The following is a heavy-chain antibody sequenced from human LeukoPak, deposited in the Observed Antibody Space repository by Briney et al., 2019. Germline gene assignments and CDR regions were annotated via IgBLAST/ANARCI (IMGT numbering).Heavy chain of an antibody. V-gene: IGHV3-20*01. J-gene: IGHJ4*02. CDR3: ARKGLGGELGGFDS. Sequence: GGPVRLPCAASGYTFGDYGMSWVRQVPGKGLEWVSGNNRRGEITGCGDCVKGGFHISRDNAKHSVYVQMNSLRVEDTALYHCARKGLGGELGGFDSWGQGTLVTVS. CDR2: NNRRGEIT. CDR1: GYTFGDYG. D-gene: IGHD1-7*01.